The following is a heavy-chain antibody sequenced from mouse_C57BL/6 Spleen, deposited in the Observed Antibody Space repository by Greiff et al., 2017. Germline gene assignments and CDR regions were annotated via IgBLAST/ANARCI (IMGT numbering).Heavy chain of an antibody. J-gene: IGHJ4*01. Sequence: VQLQQPGAELVMPGASVKLSCKASGYTFTSYWMTWVKQRPGQGLEWIGDIDPSDSYTNYNQKFKGKSTLTVDKSSSTAYMQLSSLTSEDSAVYYCARGPYSNYYYYSMDVWGTGTSVTVSS. V-gene: IGHV1-69*01. CDR1: GYTFTSYW. D-gene: IGHD2-5*01. CDR3: ARGPYSNYYYYSMDV. CDR2: IDPSDSYT.